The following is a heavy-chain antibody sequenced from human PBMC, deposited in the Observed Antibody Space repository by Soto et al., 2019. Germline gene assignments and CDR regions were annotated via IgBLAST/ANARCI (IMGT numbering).Heavy chain of an antibody. Sequence: PSETLSLTCTVSGGSISSYYWSWIRRPPGKGLEWIGYIYYSGSTNYNPSLKSRVTISVDTSKNQFSLKLSSVTAADTAVYYCARQRDDILTGNYNWFDPWGQGTLVTVSS. CDR1: GGSISSYY. CDR2: IYYSGST. D-gene: IGHD3-9*01. J-gene: IGHJ5*02. V-gene: IGHV4-59*08. CDR3: ARQRDDILTGNYNWFDP.